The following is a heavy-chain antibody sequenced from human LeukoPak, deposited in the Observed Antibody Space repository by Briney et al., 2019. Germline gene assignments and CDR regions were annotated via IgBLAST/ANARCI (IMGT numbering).Heavy chain of an antibody. CDR3: AAAGAYWYFDL. D-gene: IGHD6-13*01. V-gene: IGHV3-11*03. J-gene: IGHJ2*01. Sequence: GRFAIPRDNAKNSLSLQMNSLRAEDTAVYYCAAAGAYWYFDLWGRGTLVSVSS.